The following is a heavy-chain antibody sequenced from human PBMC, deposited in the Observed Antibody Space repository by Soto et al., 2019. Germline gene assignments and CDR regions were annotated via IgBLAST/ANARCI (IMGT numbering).Heavy chain of an antibody. D-gene: IGHD2-2*02. CDR2: IRGRGITT. Sequence: GGSLRLSCTASGFTLSSYATTWVRQAPGQGLGWVTTIRGRGITTYYADAVKGRFTVSTGSSDNTLYLQMSSLRVEDTAIYYCVQLLYPGEYHPFDYWGQGALVTVSS. CDR3: VQLLYPGEYHPFDY. CDR1: GFTLSSYA. J-gene: IGHJ4*02. V-gene: IGHV3-23*01.